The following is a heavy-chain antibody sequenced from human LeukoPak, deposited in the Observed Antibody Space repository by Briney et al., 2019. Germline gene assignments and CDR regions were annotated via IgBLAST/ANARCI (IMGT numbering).Heavy chain of an antibody. CDR1: GFTFSSYG. D-gene: IGHD3-3*01. CDR2: ISYDGSNK. CDR3: ARDQGTVFGYFTY. Sequence: GGSLRLSCAASGFTFSSYGMHWVRQAPGKGLEWVAVISYDGSNKYYADSVKGRFTISRDNAKNSLYLQMNSLRAEDTAVYYCARDQGTVFGYFTYWGQGTLVTVSS. J-gene: IGHJ4*02. V-gene: IGHV3-30*03.